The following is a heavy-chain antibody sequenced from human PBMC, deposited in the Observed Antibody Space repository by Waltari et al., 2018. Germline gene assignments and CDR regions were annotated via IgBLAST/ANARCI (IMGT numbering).Heavy chain of an antibody. CDR1: VFTFSSSG. V-gene: IGHV3-30*18. Sequence: QVQLVESGGGVVQPGRSLRLSCAASVFTFSSSGMPWGRQAPGKGLEWVAVISYDGSNKYYADSVKGRFTISRDNSKNTLYLQMNSLRAEDTAVYYCAKDGQEQPFDYWGQGTLVTVSS. D-gene: IGHD6-13*01. CDR3: AKDGQEQPFDY. J-gene: IGHJ4*02. CDR2: ISYDGSNK.